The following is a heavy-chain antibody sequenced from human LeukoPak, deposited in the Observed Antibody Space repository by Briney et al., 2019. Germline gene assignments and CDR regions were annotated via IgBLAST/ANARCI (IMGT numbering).Heavy chain of an antibody. CDR2: ISAYNGNT. V-gene: IGHV1-18*01. J-gene: IGHJ4*02. CDR1: GYTFTSYG. Sequence: ASVKVSCKASGYTFTSYGINWVRQAPGQGLEWMGWISAYNGNTNYAQKLQGRVTMTTDTSTSTAYMELRSLRSDDTAVFYCAREEMITFGGVIVTLSGYFDYWGQGTPVTVSS. D-gene: IGHD3-16*02. CDR3: AREEMITFGGVIVTLSGYFDY.